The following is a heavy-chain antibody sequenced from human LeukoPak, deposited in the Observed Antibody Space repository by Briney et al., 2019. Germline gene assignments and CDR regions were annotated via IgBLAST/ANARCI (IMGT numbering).Heavy chain of an antibody. CDR1: GGSISSYY. J-gene: IGHJ6*03. CDR2: IHYSGST. D-gene: IGHD4-17*01. Sequence: PSETLSLTCTVSGGSISSYYWSWIRQPPGKGLEWIGYIHYSGSTNYNPSLKSRVTISVDTSKNQFSLKLSSVTAADTAVYYCARDGGNDYGDYHYYYYMDVWGKGTTVTVSS. CDR3: ARDGGNDYGDYHYYYYMDV. V-gene: IGHV4-59*01.